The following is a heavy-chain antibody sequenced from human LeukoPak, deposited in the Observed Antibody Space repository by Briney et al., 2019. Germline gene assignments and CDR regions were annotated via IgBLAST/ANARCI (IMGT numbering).Heavy chain of an antibody. CDR2: IWYDGSNK. Sequence: GRSLRLSCAASGFTFSSYGMHSVRQAPGKGLEWVTVIWYDGSNKYYADSVKGRFTISRDNSKNTLYLQMNSLRAEDTAVYYCAKEGPHSGSYPDAFDIWGQGTMVTVSS. J-gene: IGHJ3*02. CDR3: AKEGPHSGSYPDAFDI. V-gene: IGHV3-33*06. D-gene: IGHD1-26*01. CDR1: GFTFSSYG.